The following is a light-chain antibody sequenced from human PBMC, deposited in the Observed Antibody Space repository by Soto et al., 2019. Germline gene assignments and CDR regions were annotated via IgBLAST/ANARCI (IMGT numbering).Light chain of an antibody. CDR3: QQYGGSPMA. CDR1: QSVSGRY. V-gene: IGKV3-20*01. J-gene: IGKJ1*01. CDR2: GAS. Sequence: EIVFTQSPVTLSLSPGERATLSCRASQSVSGRYLAWYQQKPGQAPRLLIYGASNRATGISDRFSGSGSGTDFTLTISRLEPEDFAVYYCQQYGGSPMAFGQGTKVDIK.